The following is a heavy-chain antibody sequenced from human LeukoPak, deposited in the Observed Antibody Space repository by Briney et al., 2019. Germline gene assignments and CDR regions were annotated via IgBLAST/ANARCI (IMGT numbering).Heavy chain of an antibody. CDR2: ISAYNGNT. J-gene: IGHJ4*02. V-gene: IGHV1-18*01. D-gene: IGHD1-26*01. Sequence: GASVKLSCEASGYTFTTYGITWVRQAPGQGLEWMGWISAYNGNTNYAQKLQGRVTMTTDTATSTTYMGLRSLRSDDTAVYYCARGGATGETIDYWGQGTLVTVSS. CDR1: GYTFTTYG. CDR3: ARGGATGETIDY.